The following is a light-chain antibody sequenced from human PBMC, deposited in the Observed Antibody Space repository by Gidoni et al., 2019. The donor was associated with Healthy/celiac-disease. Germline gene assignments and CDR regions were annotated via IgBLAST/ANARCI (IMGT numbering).Light chain of an antibody. CDR3: QQYNSYSPWT. Sequence: IKMTQSPSTLSASVGERVTITCRGSQSISSWLAWYQQKPGKAPTRLLYQSYSLESGVPARFIGSGSVTEFTLTRSSLQPDDFATYYCQQYNSYSPWTFGQXTKVEIK. CDR1: QSISSW. J-gene: IGKJ1*01. V-gene: IGKV1-5*03. CDR2: QSY.